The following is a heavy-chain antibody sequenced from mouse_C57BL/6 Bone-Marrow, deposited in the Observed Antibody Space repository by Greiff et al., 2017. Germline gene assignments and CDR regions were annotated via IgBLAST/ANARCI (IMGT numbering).Heavy chain of an antibody. D-gene: IGHD2-4*01. CDR3: ARRLRNYAMDY. CDR1: GYTFTDYY. V-gene: IGHV1-26*01. Sequence: VQLQQSGPELVKPGASVKISCKASGYTFTDYYMNWVKQSHGKSLEWIGDINPNNGGTSYNQKFKGKATLTVDKSSSTAYMELRSLTSEDSAVYYCARRLRNYAMDYWGQGTSVTVSS. J-gene: IGHJ4*01. CDR2: INPNNGGT.